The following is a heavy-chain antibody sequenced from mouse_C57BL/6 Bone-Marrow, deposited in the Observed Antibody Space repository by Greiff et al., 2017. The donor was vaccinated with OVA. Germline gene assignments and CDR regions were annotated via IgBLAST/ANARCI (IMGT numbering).Heavy chain of an antibody. J-gene: IGHJ4*01. Sequence: VQLQQSGAELVKPGASVKLSCTASGFNIKDYYMHWVKQRTEQGLEWIGRIDPEDGETKYAPKFPGKATITADTSSNTAFLQLSSLTSEDTAVYYCAIGGYYPSYAMDYWGQGTSVTVSS. CDR1: GFNIKDYY. V-gene: IGHV14-2*01. D-gene: IGHD2-3*01. CDR2: IDPEDGET. CDR3: AIGGYYPSYAMDY.